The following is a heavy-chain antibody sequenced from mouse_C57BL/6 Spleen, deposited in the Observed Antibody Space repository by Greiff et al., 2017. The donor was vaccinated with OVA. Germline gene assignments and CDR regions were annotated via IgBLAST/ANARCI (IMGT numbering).Heavy chain of an antibody. CDR1: GYAFSSSW. D-gene: IGHD2-5*01. Sequence: VQLQQSGPELVKPGASVKISCKASGYAFSSSWMNWVKQRPGKGLEWIGRIYPGDGDTNYYGKFKGKATLTADKSSSTAYMQLSSLTSEDATVYYCARHSNYVYYAMDYWGQGTSVTVSS. CDR3: ARHSNYVYYAMDY. CDR2: IYPGDGDT. V-gene: IGHV1-82*01. J-gene: IGHJ4*01.